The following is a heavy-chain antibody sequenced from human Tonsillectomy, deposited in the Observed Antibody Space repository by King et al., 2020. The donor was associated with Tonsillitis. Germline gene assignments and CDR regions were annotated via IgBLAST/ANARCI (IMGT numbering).Heavy chain of an antibody. CDR3: AREDGNYDYVWGSYRVPDY. CDR2: INWNGGST. Sequence: VQLVESGGGVVRPGGSLRLSCAASGFTFGDYGMSWVRQAPGKGLEWVSGINWNGGSTGYADSVKGRFTISRDNAKNSLYLQMNSLRAEDTALYYCAREDGNYDYVWGSYRVPDYWGQGTLVTVSS. V-gene: IGHV3-20*04. D-gene: IGHD3-16*02. CDR1: GFTFGDYG. J-gene: IGHJ4*02.